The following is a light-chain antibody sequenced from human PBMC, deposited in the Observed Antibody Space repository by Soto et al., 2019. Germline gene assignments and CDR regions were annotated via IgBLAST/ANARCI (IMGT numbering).Light chain of an antibody. CDR2: EVS. CDR3: SSYAGSNNLV. Sequence: QSALTQPPSASGSPGQSVTISCTGTSSDVGGYNYVSWYQQHPGKAPKLMIYEVSKRSSGVPDRFSGSKSGNTASLTVSGPQAEDEADYYCSSYAGSNNLVFGGGTKLTVL. V-gene: IGLV2-8*01. CDR1: SSDVGGYNY. J-gene: IGLJ2*01.